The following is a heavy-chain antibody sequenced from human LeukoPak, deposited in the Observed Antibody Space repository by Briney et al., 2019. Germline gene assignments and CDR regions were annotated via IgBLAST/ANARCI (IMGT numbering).Heavy chain of an antibody. V-gene: IGHV3-23*01. J-gene: IGHJ5*02. CDR3: ARGDSSGWYESNWFDP. CDR1: GFTLSGYA. D-gene: IGHD6-19*01. Sequence: GGSLRLSCAASGFTLSGYAMSGVREAPGKGLEGGSAISGGEGGTYYADSVKGRFTISRDNSKNTLDLQMNSLRADDTAVYYCARGDSSGWYESNWFDPWGQGTLVTVSS. CDR2: ISGGEGGT.